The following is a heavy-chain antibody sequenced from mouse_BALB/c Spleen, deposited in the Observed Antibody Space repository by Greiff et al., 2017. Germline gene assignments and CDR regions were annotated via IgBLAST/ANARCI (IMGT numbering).Heavy chain of an antibody. Sequence: EVMLVESGGGLVQPGGSRKLSCAASGFTFSSFGMHWVRQAPEKGLEWVAYISSGSSTIYYADTVKGRFTISRDNPKNTLFLQMTSLRSEDTAMYYCARYRYEMDDWGQGTSVTVSS. V-gene: IGHV5-17*02. D-gene: IGHD2-14*01. CDR1: GFTFSSFG. CDR2: ISSGSSTI. CDR3: ARYRYEMDD. J-gene: IGHJ4*01.